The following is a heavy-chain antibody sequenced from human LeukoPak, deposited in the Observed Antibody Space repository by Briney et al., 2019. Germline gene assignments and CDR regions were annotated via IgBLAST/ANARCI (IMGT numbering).Heavy chain of an antibody. D-gene: IGHD1-26*01. CDR3: ASWSVSGSYSPEDY. CDR1: GGTFSSYA. V-gene: IGHV1-69*05. CDR2: IIPIFGTA. Sequence: ASVKVSCKASGGTFSSYAISWVRQAPGQGLEWMGGIIPIFGTANYAQKFQGRVTITTDESTSTAYMELSGLRSEDTAVYYCASWSVSGSYSPEDYWGQGTLVTVSS. J-gene: IGHJ4*02.